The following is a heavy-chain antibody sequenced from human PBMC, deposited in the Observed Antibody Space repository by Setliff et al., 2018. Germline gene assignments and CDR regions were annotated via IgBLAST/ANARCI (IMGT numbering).Heavy chain of an antibody. D-gene: IGHD3-10*01. CDR2: IDRNAGST. CDR3: FGAGTCSY. V-gene: IGHV3-20*04. Sequence: PGESLKISCAASGFVFGTYGMHWVRQAPGMGLEWVSGIDRNAGSTGYVDSVKGRFTISRDNAKNSLSLQMNNLRTEDTAVYYCFGAGTCSYWGQGTLVTVSS. CDR1: GFVFGTYG. J-gene: IGHJ4*02.